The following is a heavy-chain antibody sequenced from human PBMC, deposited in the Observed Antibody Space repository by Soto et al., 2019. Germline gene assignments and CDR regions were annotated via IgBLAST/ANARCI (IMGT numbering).Heavy chain of an antibody. V-gene: IGHV3-33*01. Sequence: QVQLVESGGGVVQPGRSLRLSCAASGFTFSSYGMHWVRQAPGKGLEWVAVIWCDGSNKYYADSVKGRFTISRDNSKNTLYLQMNSMRDEDKAVYYCAALGDYWGQGTLVTVSS. J-gene: IGHJ4*02. CDR2: IWCDGSNK. CDR3: AALGDY. CDR1: GFTFSSYG.